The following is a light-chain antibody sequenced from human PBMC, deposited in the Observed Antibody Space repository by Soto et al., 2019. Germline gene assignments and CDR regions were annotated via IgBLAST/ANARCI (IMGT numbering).Light chain of an antibody. CDR3: QQYGSSPRT. CDR1: QSVSSTY. V-gene: IGKV3-20*01. Sequence: EIVLTQSPGALSLSPGERATLSCRASQSVSSTYLAWYQQKPGQAPRLLIYDASTRATDIPARVSGSGSGTDFTLTISRLEPEDFAVYYCQQYGSSPRTFGQGTRLEIK. J-gene: IGKJ5*01. CDR2: DAS.